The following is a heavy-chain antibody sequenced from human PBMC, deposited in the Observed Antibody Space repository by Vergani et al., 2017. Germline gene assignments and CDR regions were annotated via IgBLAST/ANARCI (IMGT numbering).Heavy chain of an antibody. V-gene: IGHV1-24*01. D-gene: IGHD2-21*02. CDR2: FDPEDGET. Sequence: QVQLVQSGAEVKKPGASVKVSCKVSGYTLTELSMHWVRQAPGKGLEWMGGFDPEDGETIYEQKFQGRVTMTEDTSTDTAYMELSSLRSEDTAVYYCATGAALSGGDCYSCDYWGQGTLVTVSS. CDR1: GYTLTELS. CDR3: ATGAALSGGDCYSCDY. J-gene: IGHJ4*02.